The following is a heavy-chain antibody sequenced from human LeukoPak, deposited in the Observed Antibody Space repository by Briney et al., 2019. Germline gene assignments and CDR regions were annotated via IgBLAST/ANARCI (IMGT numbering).Heavy chain of an antibody. Sequence: GGSLRLSCAASGFTVSTKYKSWVRQAPGKGLEWVSIIYSGGSTYYADSVKGRFTISRDNSKNTLYLQVNSLRAEDTALYYCARRGDGGRSFDYWGQGTLVTVSS. V-gene: IGHV3-53*01. CDR3: ARRGDGGRSFDY. D-gene: IGHD4-23*01. J-gene: IGHJ4*02. CDR2: IYSGGST. CDR1: GFTVSTKY.